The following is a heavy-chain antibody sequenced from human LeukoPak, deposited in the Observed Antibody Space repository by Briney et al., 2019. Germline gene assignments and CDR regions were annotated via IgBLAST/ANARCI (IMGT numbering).Heavy chain of an antibody. CDR1: GLIFSTYA. Sequence: PGGSLRLSCAASGLIFSTYAMHWVRQAPGKGLEWVALLSYDGSNKYYADSVKGRFTISRDNSKNTLYLQMNSLRAEDTAVYYCAKDVAYDFWSGAPERYGMDVWGQGTTVTVSS. D-gene: IGHD3-3*01. V-gene: IGHV3-30-3*01. CDR3: AKDVAYDFWSGAPERYGMDV. J-gene: IGHJ6*02. CDR2: LSYDGSNK.